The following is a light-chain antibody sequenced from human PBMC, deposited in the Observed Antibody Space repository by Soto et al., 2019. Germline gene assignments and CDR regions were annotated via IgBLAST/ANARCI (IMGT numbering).Light chain of an antibody. J-gene: IGLJ2*01. CDR3: GADLGSGSNFVEEV. V-gene: IGLV9-49*01. Sequence: QSVLTQPPSASASLGASVTLTCTLSSGYSNYKVDWYQQRPGKGPRFVMRVGTGGIVGSKGDGIPDRFSVLGSGLNRYLTIKNIQEEDESDYHCGADLGSGSNFVEEVFGGGTKVTVL. CDR2: VGTGGIVG. CDR1: SGYSNYK.